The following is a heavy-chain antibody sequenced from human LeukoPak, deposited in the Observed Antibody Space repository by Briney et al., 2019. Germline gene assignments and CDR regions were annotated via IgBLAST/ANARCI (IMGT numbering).Heavy chain of an antibody. Sequence: GGSLRLSCAASGFTFSSYAMHWVRQAPGKGLEWVAVISYDGSNKYYADSVKGRFTISRDNAKNSLYLQMNSLRAEDTAMYYCARFSPTAGNDYWGQGTLVTVSS. CDR2: ISYDGSNK. CDR1: GFTFSSYA. V-gene: IGHV3-30*04. D-gene: IGHD6-19*01. J-gene: IGHJ4*02. CDR3: ARFSPTAGNDY.